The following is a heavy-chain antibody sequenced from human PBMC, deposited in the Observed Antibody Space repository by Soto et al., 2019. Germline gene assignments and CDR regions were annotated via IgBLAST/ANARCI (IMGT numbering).Heavy chain of an antibody. J-gene: IGHJ3*02. D-gene: IGHD3-3*01. CDR2: MNPNSGNT. CDR1: GYTFTSYD. V-gene: IGHV1-8*01. Sequence: VSVKVSCKASGYTFTSYDINWVRQATGQGLEWMGWMNPNSGNTGYAQKFQGRVTMTRNTSISTAYMELSSLRSEDTAVYYCARAWSGWHHDAFDIWGQGTMVTVSS. CDR3: ARAWSGWHHDAFDI.